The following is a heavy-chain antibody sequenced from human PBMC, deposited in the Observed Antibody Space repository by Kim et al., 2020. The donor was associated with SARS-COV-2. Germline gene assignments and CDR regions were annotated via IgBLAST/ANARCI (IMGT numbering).Heavy chain of an antibody. Sequence: VQGRFTISRDNAKNSLYLQMNSLRDEDTAVYYCASNDYGAGGYYYYGMDVWGQGTTVTVSS. J-gene: IGHJ6*02. CDR3: ASNDYGAGGYYYYGMDV. D-gene: IGHD4-17*01. V-gene: IGHV3-48*02.